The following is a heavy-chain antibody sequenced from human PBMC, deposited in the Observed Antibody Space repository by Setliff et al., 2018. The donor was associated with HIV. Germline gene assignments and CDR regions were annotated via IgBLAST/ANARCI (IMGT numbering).Heavy chain of an antibody. CDR1: GYTFTNYG. CDR3: ASGYARGSMTH. Sequence: ASVKVSCKASGYTFTNYGINWVRQAPGQGLEWMGWINGGIGNTKYSQKFQDRVTITRDSSADTSYMELSSLRSEDTAVYYCASGYARGSMTHWGQGTLVTVSS. V-gene: IGHV1-3*01. CDR2: INGGIGNT. D-gene: IGHD6-13*01. J-gene: IGHJ4*02.